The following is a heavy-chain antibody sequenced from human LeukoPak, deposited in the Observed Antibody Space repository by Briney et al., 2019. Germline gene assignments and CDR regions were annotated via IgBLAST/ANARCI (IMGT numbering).Heavy chain of an antibody. CDR1: GGTFSTYG. Sequence: ASVKVSCKASGGTFSTYGVSWVRQAPGQGLEWMGGIIPIFGKADYAQKFQGRVTITADESTSTAYMELSSLRSEDTAVYYCASRSGYSYGAFDYWGQGTLVTVSS. CDR2: IIPIFGKA. CDR3: ASRSGYSYGAFDY. D-gene: IGHD5-18*01. J-gene: IGHJ4*02. V-gene: IGHV1-69*13.